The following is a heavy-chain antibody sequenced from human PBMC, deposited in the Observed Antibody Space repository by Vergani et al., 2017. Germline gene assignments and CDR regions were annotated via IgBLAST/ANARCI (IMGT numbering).Heavy chain of an antibody. V-gene: IGHV3-48*01. CDR3: AKDPSSGWTVFDY. D-gene: IGHD6-19*01. CDR2: ISSSSSTI. CDR1: GFTFSSYS. J-gene: IGHJ4*02. Sequence: EVQLVESGGGLVQPGGSLRLSCAASGFTFSSYSMNWVRQAPGKGLEWVSYISSSSSTIYYADSVKGRFTISRDNAKNSLYLQMNSLRAEDTAVYYCAKDPSSGWTVFDYWGQGTLVTVSS.